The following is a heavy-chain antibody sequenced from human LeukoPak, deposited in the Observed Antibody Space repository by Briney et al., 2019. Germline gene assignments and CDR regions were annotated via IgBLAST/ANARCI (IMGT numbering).Heavy chain of an antibody. J-gene: IGHJ3*02. CDR3: ARVNLWFGVFDI. D-gene: IGHD3-10*01. V-gene: IGHV3-23*01. CDR2: ISGSGGST. CDR1: GFTFSSNA. Sequence: GGSLRLACAASGFTFSSNAMSWVRQAPGKGLEWVSAISGSGGSTYYADSVKGRFTISRDNSKNTLYLQMNSLRAEDTAVYYCARVNLWFGVFDIWGQGTMVTVSS.